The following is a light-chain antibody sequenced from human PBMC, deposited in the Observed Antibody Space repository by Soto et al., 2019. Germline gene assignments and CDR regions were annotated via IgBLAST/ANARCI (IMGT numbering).Light chain of an antibody. CDR2: DVT. Sequence: QSALTQPRSVSGSPGQSVTISCTGTSSDVGGYDYVSWFQHHPGKVPKLMIYDVTKRPSGVPDRFSASKSGNTASLTISGLQAEDEADYYCSSYTSRSTHVFGTGTKLTVL. CDR3: SSYTSRSTHV. CDR1: SSDVGGYDY. V-gene: IGLV2-11*01. J-gene: IGLJ1*01.